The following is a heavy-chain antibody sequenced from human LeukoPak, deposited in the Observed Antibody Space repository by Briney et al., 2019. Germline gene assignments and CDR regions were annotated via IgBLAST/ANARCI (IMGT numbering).Heavy chain of an antibody. V-gene: IGHV1-46*01. CDR1: GGTFSSYA. CDR2: INPSGGST. D-gene: IGHD2-2*01. CDR3: AREVPAARNFDY. J-gene: IGHJ4*02. Sequence: GASVKVSCKASGGTFSSYAISWVRQAPGQGLEWMGIINPSGGSTSYAQKFQGRVTMTRDMSTSTVYMELSSLRSEDTAVYYCAREVPAARNFDYWGQGTLVTVSS.